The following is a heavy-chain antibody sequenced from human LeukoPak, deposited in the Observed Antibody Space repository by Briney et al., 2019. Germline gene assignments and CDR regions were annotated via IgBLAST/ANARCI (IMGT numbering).Heavy chain of an antibody. J-gene: IGHJ4*02. V-gene: IGHV5-51*01. Sequence: GESLKIPCKTSGYSFTDYWIAWVRQMPGKGLEWMGIIYPGDSETRYSPPFQGQVTISADKSIRTAYLQWSSLKASDTAMYYCARRGDSSFPPFDYWGQGTLVTVSS. CDR3: ARRGDSSFPPFDY. D-gene: IGHD6-13*01. CDR2: IYPGDSET. CDR1: GYSFTDYW.